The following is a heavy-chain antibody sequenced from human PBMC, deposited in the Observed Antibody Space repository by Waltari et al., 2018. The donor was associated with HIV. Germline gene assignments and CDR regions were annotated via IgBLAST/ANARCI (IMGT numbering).Heavy chain of an antibody. D-gene: IGHD3-3*01. CDR1: GFTFSSYW. V-gene: IGHV3-7*01. Sequence: EVQLVESGGGLVQHGGSLRLSCPASGFTFSSYWMSWVRQAPGKGLEWVANIKQDGSEKYYVDSVKGRFTISRDNAKNSLYLQMNSLRAEDTAVYYCARADYDFWSGSVYYYYGMDVWGQGTTVTVSS. J-gene: IGHJ6*02. CDR3: ARADYDFWSGSVYYYYGMDV. CDR2: IKQDGSEK.